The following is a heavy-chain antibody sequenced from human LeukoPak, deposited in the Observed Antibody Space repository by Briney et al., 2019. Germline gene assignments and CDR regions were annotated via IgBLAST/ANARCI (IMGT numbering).Heavy chain of an antibody. CDR1: GFIFSSYG. Sequence: TGGSLRLPCAASGFIFSSYGMHWVRQAPGKGLEWVAVIWYDGSNKFYADSVKGRLTISRDNSKNTLYLQMNSLRAEDTAVYYCATYGDSRRRDWYFDLWGRGTLVTVSS. V-gene: IGHV3-33*01. J-gene: IGHJ2*01. CDR3: ATYGDSRRRDWYFDL. D-gene: IGHD4-17*01. CDR2: IWYDGSNK.